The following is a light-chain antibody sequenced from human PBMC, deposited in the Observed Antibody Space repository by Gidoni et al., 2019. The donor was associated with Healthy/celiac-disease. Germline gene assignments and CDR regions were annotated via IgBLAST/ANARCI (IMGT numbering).Light chain of an antibody. V-gene: IGKV3-11*01. CDR1: QSVSSY. Sequence: EIVLTQSPATLSLSPGERATLSCRASQSVSSYLAWYQQKHGQDPRLLIYDASNRATGIPARFSGSGSVTDFTLTISSLEPEDFAVYYCQQRSNWPPLTFGGXTKVEIK. CDR3: QQRSNWPPLT. CDR2: DAS. J-gene: IGKJ4*01.